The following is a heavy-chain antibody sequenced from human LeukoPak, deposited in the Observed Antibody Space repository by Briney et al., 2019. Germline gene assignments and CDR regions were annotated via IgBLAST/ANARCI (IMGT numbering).Heavy chain of an antibody. V-gene: IGHV4-34*01. J-gene: IGHJ4*02. CDR3: ARLSSSWYKYYFDY. CDR1: GGSFSGYY. CDR2: INHSGST. D-gene: IGHD6-13*01. Sequence: SETLSLTCAVYGGSFSGYYWSWIRQPPGKGLEWVGEINHSGSTNYNPSLKSRVTISVDTSKNQFSLKLSSVTAADTAVYYCARLSSSWYKYYFDYWGQGTLSPSPQ.